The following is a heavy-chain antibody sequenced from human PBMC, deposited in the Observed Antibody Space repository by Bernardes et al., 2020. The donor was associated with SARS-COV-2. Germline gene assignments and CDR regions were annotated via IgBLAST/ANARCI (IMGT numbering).Heavy chain of an antibody. J-gene: IGHJ6*02. CDR3: AKDRQGATTPYYYYGMDV. CDR2: ISYDGSNK. CDR1: GFTFSSYG. V-gene: IGHV3-30*18. Sequence: GGHLRLSCAVSGFTFSSYGMNWVRQAPGKGLEWVAVISYDGSNKYYADSVKGRFTISRDNSKNTLYLQMNSLRAEDTAVYYCAKDRQGATTPYYYYGMDVWGQGTTVTVSS. D-gene: IGHD1-26*01.